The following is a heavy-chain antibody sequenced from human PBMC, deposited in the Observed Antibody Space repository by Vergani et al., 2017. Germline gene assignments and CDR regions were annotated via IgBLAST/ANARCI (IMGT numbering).Heavy chain of an antibody. Sequence: QVQLVQSGAEVKKPGSSVKVSCKASGGTFSSYAISWVRQAPGQGLEWMGRIIPILGIANYAQKFQGRVTITADKSTSTAYMELSSLISEDTAVYYCARDDYYGSGSYYKIDYYYGMDVWGQGTTVTVSS. V-gene: IGHV1-69*04. CDR3: ARDDYYGSGSYYKIDYYYGMDV. CDR2: IIPILGIA. D-gene: IGHD3-10*01. CDR1: GGTFSSYA. J-gene: IGHJ6*02.